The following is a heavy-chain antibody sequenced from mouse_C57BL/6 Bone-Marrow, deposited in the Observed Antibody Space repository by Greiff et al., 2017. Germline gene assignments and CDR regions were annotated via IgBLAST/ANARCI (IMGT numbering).Heavy chain of an antibody. D-gene: IGHD3-2*02. Sequence: VQLQQSGAELARPGASVKLSCKASGYTFTSYGISWVKQRTGQGLEWIGEIYPRSGNTYYNEKFKGKATLTADKSSSTAYMELRSLTSEDSAVYFCAKTAQAVYAMDYWGQGTSVTVSS. V-gene: IGHV1-81*01. J-gene: IGHJ4*01. CDR1: GYTFTSYG. CDR2: IYPRSGNT. CDR3: AKTAQAVYAMDY.